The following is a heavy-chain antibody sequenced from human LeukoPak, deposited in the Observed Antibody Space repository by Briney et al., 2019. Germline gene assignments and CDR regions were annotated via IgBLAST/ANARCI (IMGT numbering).Heavy chain of an antibody. V-gene: IGHV2-5*01. CDR3: AHRRSCSVGSRPYDY. D-gene: IGHD2-15*01. J-gene: IGHJ4*02. CDR2: IYWTDDK. Sequence: SGPTLVNPTQTLTLTCTFSGFSLSTTGVGVGWIRQPPGKALEWLALIYWTDDKRYSPSLKSRLTITKDTSKNQVVPTMTNMDPVDTATYYCAHRRSCSVGSRPYDYWGQGTLVTVSS. CDR1: GFSLSTTGVG.